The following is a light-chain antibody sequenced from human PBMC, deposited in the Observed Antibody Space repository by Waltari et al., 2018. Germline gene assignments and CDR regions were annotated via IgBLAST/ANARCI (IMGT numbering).Light chain of an antibody. CDR1: RRGIGGYLY. Sequence: QSALTQPASVSGSPGQSITISCTATRRGIGGYLYVSWYKHHPGKAPKLMIYDGSNRASGVSHRFSVSKCGNTASLTISEIQAEDEADYYCCSYTSANTWVFGGGTTLTV. V-gene: IGLV2-14*03. CDR2: DGS. CDR3: CSYTSANTWV. J-gene: IGLJ3*02.